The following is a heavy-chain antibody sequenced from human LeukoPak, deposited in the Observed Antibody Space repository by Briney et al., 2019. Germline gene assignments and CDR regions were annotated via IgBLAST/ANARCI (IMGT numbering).Heavy chain of an antibody. V-gene: IGHV3-30-3*01. CDR2: ISLDGAII. CDR1: RLTFINYA. D-gene: IGHD4-17*01. J-gene: IGHJ4*02. CDR3: ARDIDGDRYLDY. Sequence: GGSLRLSCAASRLTFINYAMHWVRQAPGKGLEWVAFISLDGAIIYYADSVKGRFTISRDNSENTMYLQMNSLRLDDTATYYCARDIDGDRYLDYWGQGTLVTVSS.